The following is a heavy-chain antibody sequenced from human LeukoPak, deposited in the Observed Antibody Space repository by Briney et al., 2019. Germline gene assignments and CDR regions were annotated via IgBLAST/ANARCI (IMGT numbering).Heavy chain of an antibody. Sequence: SGTLSLTCAVSGGSISSSNWWSWVRQPPGKGLEWIGEIYHSGSTNYTPSLKSRVTISVDKSKNQFSLKLSSVTAADTAVYYCARDLRSTRAGTGYYGMDVWGQGTTVTVSS. J-gene: IGHJ6*02. CDR2: IYHSGST. CDR3: ARDLRSTRAGTGYYGMDV. V-gene: IGHV4-4*02. CDR1: GGSISSSNW. D-gene: IGHD6-19*01.